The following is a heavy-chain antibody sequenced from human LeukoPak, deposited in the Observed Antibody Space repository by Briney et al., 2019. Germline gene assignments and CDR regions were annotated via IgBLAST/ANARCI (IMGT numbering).Heavy chain of an antibody. J-gene: IGHJ4*02. D-gene: IGHD1-26*01. V-gene: IGHV3-48*03. CDR2: ISTSGDTI. Sequence: GGSLRLSCAASGFTFSSYEMNWVRQAPGKGLEWVSYISTSGDTIYYADSVKGRFTISRDDAKNSLYLQMNSLRAEDTAVYYCARAPPPRYSGSYHPYDYYFDYWGQGTLVTVSS. CDR1: GFTFSSYE. CDR3: ARAPPPRYSGSYHPYDYYFDY.